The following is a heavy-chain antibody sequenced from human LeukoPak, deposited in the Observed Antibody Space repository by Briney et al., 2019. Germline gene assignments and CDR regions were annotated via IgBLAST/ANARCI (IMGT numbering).Heavy chain of an antibody. J-gene: IGHJ4*02. CDR3: ATDLYPKKYQLLLGAFDY. D-gene: IGHD2-2*01. CDR1: GYTLTELS. CDR2: FDPEDGET. Sequence: ASVKVSCKVSGYTLTELSMHWVRQAPGKGLEWMGGFDPEDGETIYAQKFQGRVTMTEDTSTDTAYMELSSLRSEDTAVYYCATDLYPKKYQLLLGAFDYWGQGTLVTVSS. V-gene: IGHV1-24*01.